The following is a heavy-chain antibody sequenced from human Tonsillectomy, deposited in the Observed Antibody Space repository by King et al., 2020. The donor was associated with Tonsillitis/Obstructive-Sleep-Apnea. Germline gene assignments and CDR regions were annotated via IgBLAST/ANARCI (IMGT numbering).Heavy chain of an antibody. CDR1: AYTFTGYY. CDR2: INPNIGGT. CDR3: ARVMVLYDYHIYNDAFDM. D-gene: IGHD4-11*01. J-gene: IGHJ3*02. Sequence: VQLVESGAEVKKPGASVKVSCKSSAYTFTGYYMHWVRQAPGQGLEWMGRINPNIGGTNYAQKFQGRVTMTRDTSISTAYMELSRRRSDDTAVYYCARVMVLYDYHIYNDAFDMWGQETMVPVSS. V-gene: IGHV1-2*06.